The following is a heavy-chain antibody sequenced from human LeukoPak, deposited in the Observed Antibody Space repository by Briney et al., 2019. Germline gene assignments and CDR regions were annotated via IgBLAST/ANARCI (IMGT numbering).Heavy chain of an antibody. V-gene: IGHV3-21*01. CDR2: ISSSSSYI. J-gene: IGHJ3*02. CDR1: GFTFSSYS. D-gene: IGHD2-2*01. Sequence: GGSLRLSCAASGFTFSSYSMNWVRQAPGKGLEWVSSISSSSSYIYYAGSVKGRFTISRDNAKNSLYLQMNSLRAEDTAVYYCAREGCSSTSCYWEDAFDIWGQGTMVTVSS. CDR3: AREGCSSTSCYWEDAFDI.